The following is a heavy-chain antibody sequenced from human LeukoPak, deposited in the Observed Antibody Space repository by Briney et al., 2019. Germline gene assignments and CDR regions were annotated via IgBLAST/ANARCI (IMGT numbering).Heavy chain of an antibody. Sequence: HGESLKISCKGSGYSFTSYWIGWVRQMPGKGLEWMGIIYPGDSDTRYSPSFQGQVTISADKSISTAYLQWSSLKASDTAMYYCARQSLPLKMIQDAFDIWGQGTMVTVSS. CDR3: ARQSLPLKMIQDAFDI. D-gene: IGHD3-16*01. J-gene: IGHJ3*02. CDR1: GYSFTSYW. CDR2: IYPGDSDT. V-gene: IGHV5-51*01.